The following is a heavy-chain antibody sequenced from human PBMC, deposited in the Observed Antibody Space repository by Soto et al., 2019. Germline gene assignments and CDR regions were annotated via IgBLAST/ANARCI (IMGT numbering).Heavy chain of an antibody. V-gene: IGHV4-59*01. Sequence: SETLSLTCTASGGSISSYYWSWIRQPPGKGLEWIGYIYYSGSTNYNPSLKSRVTISVDTSKNQFSLKPSSVTAADTAVYYFARARGGYLLYYYYGMDVWGQGTTVTVSS. CDR1: GGSISSYY. CDR2: IYYSGST. D-gene: IGHD5-12*01. CDR3: ARARGGYLLYYYYGMDV. J-gene: IGHJ6*02.